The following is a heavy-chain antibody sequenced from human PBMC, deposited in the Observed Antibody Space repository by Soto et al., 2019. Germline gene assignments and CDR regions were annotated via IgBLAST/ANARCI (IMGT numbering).Heavy chain of an antibody. Sequence: ASVKVSCKASGYTFTRYAIHWVRQAPGQRLEWMGWINAGNGNTEYSQRFQGRVIISSGTSASTAYMELSSLRSEDTAVYYCARSYSSSWHLDYWGQGTLVTVSS. CDR1: GYTFTRYA. D-gene: IGHD6-13*01. V-gene: IGHV1-3*01. J-gene: IGHJ4*02. CDR3: ARSYSSSWHLDY. CDR2: INAGNGNT.